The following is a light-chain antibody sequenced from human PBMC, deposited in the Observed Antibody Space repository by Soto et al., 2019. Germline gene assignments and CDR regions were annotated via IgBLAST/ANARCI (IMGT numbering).Light chain of an antibody. J-gene: IGKJ4*01. V-gene: IGKV3-11*01. CDR2: GAS. CDR1: QSVSTY. CDR3: QHHKNWPPGSA. Sequence: EIVLTQSPATLSLSPGERATLSCRASQSVSTYLAWYQQKPGQAPRLLIYGASNRATGITARFSGSGSATDFTLTISSLEPEDFAVYYCQHHKNWPPGSAFGGGTKVEIK.